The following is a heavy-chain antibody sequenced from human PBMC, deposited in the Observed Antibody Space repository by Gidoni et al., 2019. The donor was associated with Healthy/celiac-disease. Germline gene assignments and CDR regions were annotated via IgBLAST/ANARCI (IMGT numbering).Heavy chain of an antibody. J-gene: IGHJ5*02. D-gene: IGHD4-17*01. CDR1: VGPISSYY. V-gene: IGHV4-59*01. CDR2: NYYSGST. Sequence: QVQLQASGPGLVRPSETLSLTCTVSVGPISSYYWSWIRQPPGKGLEWIGYNYYSGSTDYNPSRKGRVTISVDTSKNQFSLRLSSVTAADAAVYYCAGDTRDYSDYIWFDPWGQGTLVTVSS. CDR3: AGDTRDYSDYIWFDP.